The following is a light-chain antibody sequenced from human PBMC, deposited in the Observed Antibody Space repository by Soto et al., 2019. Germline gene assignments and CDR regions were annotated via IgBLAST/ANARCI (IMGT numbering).Light chain of an antibody. Sequence: QPVLTQPPSASGTPGQRVTISCSGSSSNIGGNTVDWYQQLPGTAPKLLIYGNTQRPSGVPDRFSGSKSGTSASLAISGLQSEDEADYCCAAWDDSLNGWVFGGGTKLTVL. CDR1: SSNIGGNT. J-gene: IGLJ3*02. V-gene: IGLV1-44*01. CDR2: GNT. CDR3: AAWDDSLNGWV.